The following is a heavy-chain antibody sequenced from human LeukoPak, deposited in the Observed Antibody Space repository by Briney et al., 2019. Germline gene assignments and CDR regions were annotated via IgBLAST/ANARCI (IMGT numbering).Heavy chain of an antibody. CDR2: ISSSGSTI. CDR3: ARDRGIAVAGYFDY. CDR1: GFTFSSYE. Sequence: GGSLRLSCAASGFTFSSYEMNWVRQAPGKGLEWVSYISSSGSTIYYADSVKGRFTISRDNAKNSLYLQMNSLRAEDTALYYCARDRGIAVAGYFDYWGQGTLVTVSS. V-gene: IGHV3-48*03. J-gene: IGHJ4*02. D-gene: IGHD6-19*01.